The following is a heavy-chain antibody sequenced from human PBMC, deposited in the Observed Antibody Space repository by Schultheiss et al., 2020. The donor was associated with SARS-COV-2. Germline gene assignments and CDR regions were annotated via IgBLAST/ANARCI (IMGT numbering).Heavy chain of an antibody. CDR2: IKSKTDGGTT. Sequence: GGSLRLSCAASGFTFSNAWMSWVRQAPGKGLEWVGRIKSKTDGGTTDYAAPVKGRFTISRDDSKNTLYLQMNSLKTEDTAVYYCTTNPDIVEYYGMDVWGQGTTVTVSS. CDR3: TTNPDIVEYYGMDV. V-gene: IGHV3-15*01. D-gene: IGHD5-12*01. CDR1: GFTFSNAW. J-gene: IGHJ6*02.